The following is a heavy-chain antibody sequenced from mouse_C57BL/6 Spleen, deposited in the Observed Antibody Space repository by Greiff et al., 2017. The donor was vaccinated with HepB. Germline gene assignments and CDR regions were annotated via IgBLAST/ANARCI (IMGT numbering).Heavy chain of an antibody. D-gene: IGHD1-1*01. CDR3: ARSPTVDY. CDR1: GYSFTGYY. CDR2: INPSTGGT. Sequence: EVKLQQSGPELVKPGASVKISCKASGYSFTGYYMNWVKQSPEKSLEWIGEINPSTGGTTYNQKFKAKATLTVDKSSSTAYMQLKSLTSEDSAVYYCARSPTVDYWGQGTTLTVSS. J-gene: IGHJ2*01. V-gene: IGHV1-42*01.